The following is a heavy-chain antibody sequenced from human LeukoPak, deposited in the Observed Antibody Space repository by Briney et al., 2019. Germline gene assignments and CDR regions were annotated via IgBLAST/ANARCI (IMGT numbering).Heavy chain of an antibody. CDR3: AKDWGLRDDALGI. Sequence: GGSLRLSCAASGFTFDDYAMHWVRQAPGKGLEWVSGISWNSGSIGYADSVKGRFTISRDNAKNSLYLQMNSLRAEDTALYYCAKDWGLRDDALGIWGQGTMVTVSS. CDR1: GFTFDDYA. V-gene: IGHV3-9*01. CDR2: ISWNSGSI. J-gene: IGHJ3*02. D-gene: IGHD3-16*01.